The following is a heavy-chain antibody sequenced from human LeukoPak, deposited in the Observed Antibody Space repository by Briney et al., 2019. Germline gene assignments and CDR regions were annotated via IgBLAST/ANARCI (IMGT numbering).Heavy chain of an antibody. V-gene: IGHV1-2*02. J-gene: IGHJ5*02. CDR3: ARGTYCGAACYCWFDP. D-gene: IGHD2-21*02. CDR2: INANTGGT. CDR1: GYTLTGHY. Sequence: ASVKVSCKASGYTLTGHYMHWVRQAPGQGLEWMGYINANTGGTNYAQKFQGRVTMTRDTSISTAYMELSSLRSDDTAVHYCARGTYCGAACYCWFDPWGQGTLVTVSS.